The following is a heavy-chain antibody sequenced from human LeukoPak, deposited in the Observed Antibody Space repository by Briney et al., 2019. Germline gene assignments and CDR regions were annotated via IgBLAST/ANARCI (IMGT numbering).Heavy chain of an antibody. CDR1: GGSISSSSYY. V-gene: IGHV4-61*05. D-gene: IGHD3-10*01. J-gene: IGHJ4*02. Sequence: PSETLSLTCTVSGGSISSSSYYWGWIRQPPGKGLEWIGYIYYSGSTNYNPSLRSRVTISVDTSKNQFSLKLSSVTAADTAVYYCARSPITMVRGVISYYFDYWGQGTLVTVSS. CDR2: IYYSGST. CDR3: ARSPITMVRGVISYYFDY.